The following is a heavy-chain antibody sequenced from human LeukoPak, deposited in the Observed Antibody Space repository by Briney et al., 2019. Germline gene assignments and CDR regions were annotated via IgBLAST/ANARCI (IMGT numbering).Heavy chain of an antibody. Sequence: SETLSLTCTVSGGSISSYYWSWIRQPPGKGLEWIGYIYYSGSTNYNPSLKSRVTISVDTSKNQFSLKLSSMTAADTAVYYCARGIVVPAARFDPWGQGTLVTVSS. D-gene: IGHD2-2*01. CDR3: ARGIVVPAARFDP. CDR1: GGSISSYY. CDR2: IYYSGST. J-gene: IGHJ5*02. V-gene: IGHV4-59*01.